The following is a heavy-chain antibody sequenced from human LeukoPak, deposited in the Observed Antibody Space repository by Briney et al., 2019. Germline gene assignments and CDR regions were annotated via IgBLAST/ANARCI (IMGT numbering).Heavy chain of an antibody. CDR1: GFTFSSYW. CDR3: ASTDVVWYYYGSGSYPSWFDP. V-gene: IGHV3-7*01. Sequence: GGSLRLSCAASGFTFSSYWMSWVRQAPGKGLEWVANIKQDGSEKYYVDSVKGRFTISRDNAKNSLYLQMNSLRAEDTAVYYCASTDVVWYYYGSGSYPSWFDPWGQGTLVTVSS. J-gene: IGHJ5*02. D-gene: IGHD3-10*01. CDR2: IKQDGSEK.